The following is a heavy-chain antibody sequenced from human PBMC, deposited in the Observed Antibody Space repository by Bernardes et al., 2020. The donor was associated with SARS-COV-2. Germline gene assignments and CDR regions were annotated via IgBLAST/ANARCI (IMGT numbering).Heavy chain of an antibody. J-gene: IGHJ4*02. D-gene: IGHD2-15*01. V-gene: IGHV3-23*01. Sequence: GGSLRLSCAASGFTFSSYAMSWVRQAPGKGLEWVSAISGSGGSTYYADSVKGRFTISRDNSKNTLYLQMNSLRAEDTAVYYCAKLGIVVVVAATVFDYWGQGTLVTVSS. CDR3: AKLGIVVVVAATVFDY. CDR1: GFTFSSYA. CDR2: ISGSGGST.